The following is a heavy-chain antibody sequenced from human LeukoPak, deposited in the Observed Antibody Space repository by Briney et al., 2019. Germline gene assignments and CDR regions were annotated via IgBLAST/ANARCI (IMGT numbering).Heavy chain of an antibody. J-gene: IGHJ4*02. CDR1: GGSIRNYY. CDR3: ARVLSSGWAGFDY. Sequence: PSETLSLTCTVSGGSIRNYYWTWIRQPPGKGLEWIAHIYYSGTINYNPSLKSRVTISVDTSKNQFSLKLSSVTAADTAVYYCARVLSSGWAGFDYWGQGALVTVSS. CDR2: IYYSGTI. V-gene: IGHV4-59*01. D-gene: IGHD6-19*01.